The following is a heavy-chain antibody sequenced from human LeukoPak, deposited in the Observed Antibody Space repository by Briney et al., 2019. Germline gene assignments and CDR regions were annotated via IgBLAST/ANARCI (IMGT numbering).Heavy chain of an antibody. J-gene: IGHJ4*02. CDR1: GYTFTSYY. D-gene: IGHD6-19*01. CDR3: ARVSSYGAFKQWLALDY. V-gene: IGHV1-46*01. CDR2: INPSGGST. Sequence: ASVKVSCKASGYTFTSYYMHWVRQAPGQGLEWMGIINPSGGSTSYAQKFQGRVTMTRDMSTSTVYMGLSSLRSEDTAVYYCARVSSYGAFKQWLALDYWGQGTLVTVSS.